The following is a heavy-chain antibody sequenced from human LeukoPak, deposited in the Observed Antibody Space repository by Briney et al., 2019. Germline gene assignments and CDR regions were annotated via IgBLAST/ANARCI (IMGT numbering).Heavy chain of an antibody. CDR1: GFTFSSYW. CDR2: ISSSSGYT. V-gene: IGHV3-11*05. Sequence: GGSLRLSCAASGFTFSSYWMHWVRQAPGKGLEWVSYISSSSGYTNYADSVKGRFTISRDNAKNSLYLQMNSLRAEDTAVYYCARERYCSGGSCYATRYYGMDVWGQGTTVTVSS. J-gene: IGHJ6*02. CDR3: ARERYCSGGSCYATRYYGMDV. D-gene: IGHD2-15*01.